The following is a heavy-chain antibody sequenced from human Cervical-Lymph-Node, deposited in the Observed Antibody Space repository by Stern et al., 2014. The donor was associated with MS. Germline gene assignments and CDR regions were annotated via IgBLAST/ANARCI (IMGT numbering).Heavy chain of an antibody. Sequence: VKLVESGGGVVQPGRSLRLSCAASGFTFSSYAMHWVRQAPGKGLEWVAVISYDGSNKYYADSVKGRFTISRDNSKNTLYLQMNSLRAEDTAVYYCARDDSIGDGYNWPFDYWGQGTLVTVSS. CDR2: ISYDGSNK. V-gene: IGHV3-30-3*01. CDR1: GFTFSSYA. CDR3: ARDDSIGDGYNWPFDY. D-gene: IGHD5-24*01. J-gene: IGHJ4*02.